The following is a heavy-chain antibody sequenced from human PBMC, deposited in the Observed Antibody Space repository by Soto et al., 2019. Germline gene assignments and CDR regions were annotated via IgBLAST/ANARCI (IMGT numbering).Heavy chain of an antibody. J-gene: IGHJ6*03. D-gene: IGHD4-4*01. Sequence: EVQLVESGGGLVQPGGSLRLSCAASGFTVSSNYMSWVRQAPGKGLEWVSVIYSGGSTYYADSVKGRFTISRDNSKNTLYRQMNSLRAEDTAVYYCAREAVTNYYYYYMDVWGKGTTVTVSS. CDR2: IYSGGST. CDR3: AREAVTNYYYYYMDV. CDR1: GFTVSSNY. V-gene: IGHV3-66*01.